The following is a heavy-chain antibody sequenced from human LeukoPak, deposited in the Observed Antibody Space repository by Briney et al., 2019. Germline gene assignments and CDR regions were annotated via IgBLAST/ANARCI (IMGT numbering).Heavy chain of an antibody. CDR1: GFTFSSYA. CDR3: ARDYSYGTPFDY. Sequence: GGSLRLSCAASGFTFSSYAMHWVRQAPGKGLEWVAVISYDGSNKYYADSVKGRFTISRDNSKNTLYLQMNSLRAEDTAVYYCARDYSYGTPFDYWGQGTLVTVSS. D-gene: IGHD5-18*01. V-gene: IGHV3-30-3*01. J-gene: IGHJ4*02. CDR2: ISYDGSNK.